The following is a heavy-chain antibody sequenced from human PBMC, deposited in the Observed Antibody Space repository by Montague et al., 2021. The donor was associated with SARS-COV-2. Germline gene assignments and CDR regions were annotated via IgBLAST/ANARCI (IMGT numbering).Heavy chain of an antibody. D-gene: IGHD2-2*01. J-gene: IGHJ6*02. Sequence: SETLSLTCTVSGGSIRSSDHYWGWIRQPPGKGLEWIGSIYFSGNTYYNPSLRSRVTISVDTSKNQFSLKLSSVTAADTAVYYCARTVVVPAAMSRYYGMDVWGQGTSVTVSS. V-gene: IGHV4-39*07. CDR2: IYFSGNT. CDR3: ARTVVVPAAMSRYYGMDV. CDR1: GGSIRSSDHY.